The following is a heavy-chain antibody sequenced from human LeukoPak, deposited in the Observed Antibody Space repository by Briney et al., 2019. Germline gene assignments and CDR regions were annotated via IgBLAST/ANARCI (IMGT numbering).Heavy chain of an antibody. CDR2: MHYSGDS. V-gene: IGHV4-59*01. Sequence: SETLSLTCTVSGGSISSFFWSWIRQPPGKGLEWIGSMHYSGDSKYNPSLKSRVSLSIDTSKQQFSLRLSSVTAADTVVYYCARDLELERNRWNYFESWGQGTLVTVSS. D-gene: IGHD1-1*01. J-gene: IGHJ4*02. CDR1: GGSISSFF. CDR3: ARDLELERNRWNYFES.